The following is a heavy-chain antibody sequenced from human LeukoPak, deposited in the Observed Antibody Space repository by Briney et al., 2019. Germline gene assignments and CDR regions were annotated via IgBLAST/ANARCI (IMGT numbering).Heavy chain of an antibody. CDR3: ARTNSPGQLRSMDV. D-gene: IGHD6-6*01. Sequence: SVKVSCKASGGTFSSYAISWVRQAPGQGLEWMGGIIPIFGTANYAQKFQGRVTITADESTSTAYMELSSLRSEDTAIYYCARTNSPGQLRSMDVWGKRTTVTVSS. J-gene: IGHJ6*03. CDR1: GGTFSSYA. CDR2: IIPIFGTA. V-gene: IGHV1-69*01.